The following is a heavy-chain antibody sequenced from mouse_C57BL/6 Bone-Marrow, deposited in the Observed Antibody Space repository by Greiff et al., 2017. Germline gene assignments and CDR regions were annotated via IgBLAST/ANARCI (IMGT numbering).Heavy chain of an antibody. Sequence: VKLMESGPELVKPGASVKISCKASGYAFSSSWMNWVKQRPGKGLEWLGRIYPGDGDTNYNGKFKGKATLTADKSSSTAYMQLSSLTSEDSAVYFCARHSYYYAMDYWGQGTSVTVSS. CDR2: IYPGDGDT. J-gene: IGHJ4*01. V-gene: IGHV1-82*01. CDR3: ARHSYYYAMDY. CDR1: GYAFSSSW.